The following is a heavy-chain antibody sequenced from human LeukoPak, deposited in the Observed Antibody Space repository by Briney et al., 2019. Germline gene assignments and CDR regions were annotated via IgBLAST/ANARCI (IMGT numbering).Heavy chain of an antibody. J-gene: IGHJ6*02. V-gene: IGHV3-43*01. D-gene: IGHD3-16*01. CDR3: ARGGGLNV. CDR1: GFNFDRYT. Sequence: PGGSLRLSCATSGFNFDRYTIHWVRQAPGKGLEWVSLAGWAGGTTFYSDSVRGRFTISRDNAKNSLYLQMSNLRAEDTAVYFCARGGGLNVWGQGATVTVSS. CDR2: AGWAGGTT.